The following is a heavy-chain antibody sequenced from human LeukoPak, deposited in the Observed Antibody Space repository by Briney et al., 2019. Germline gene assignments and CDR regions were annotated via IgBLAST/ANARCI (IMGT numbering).Heavy chain of an antibody. CDR1: GFTFGSYA. V-gene: IGHV3-21*05. CDR2: ISSSSSYT. D-gene: IGHD2-2*01. Sequence: GGSLRLSCAASGFTFGSYAMNWVRQAPGKGLEWVSYISSSSSYTNYADSVKGRFTISRDNAENSLYLQMNSLRAEDTAVYYCARDFTKHYCSSTSCLDYYYYYGMDVWGQGTTVTVSS. CDR3: ARDFTKHYCSSTSCLDYYYYYGMDV. J-gene: IGHJ6*02.